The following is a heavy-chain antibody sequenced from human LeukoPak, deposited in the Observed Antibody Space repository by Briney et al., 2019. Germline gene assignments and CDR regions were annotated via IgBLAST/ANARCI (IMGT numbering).Heavy chain of an antibody. D-gene: IGHD6-19*01. CDR2: INHSGST. CDR3: ARESGSIAVAGIIDP. CDR1: GGSFSGYY. V-gene: IGHV4-34*01. J-gene: IGHJ5*02. Sequence: SETLSLTCAVYGGSFSGYYWSWIRQPPGKGLEWIGEINHSGSTNYNPSLKSRVTISVDTSKNQFSLKLSSVTAADTAVYYCARESGSIAVAGIIDPWGQGTLVTVSS.